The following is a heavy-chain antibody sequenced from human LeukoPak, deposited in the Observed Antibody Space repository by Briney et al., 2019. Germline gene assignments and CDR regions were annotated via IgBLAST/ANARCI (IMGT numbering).Heavy chain of an antibody. Sequence: PGGSLRLFWVGSGFTLCNFWMQLVRQAPGKGLEWVANIKQDGGEKYYVDSVKGRFTISRDNAKDSLYLQMNSLRAEDTAVYYCARRYFDYWGQGTLVTVSS. V-gene: IGHV3-7*03. CDR3: ARRYFDY. CDR2: IKQDGGEK. J-gene: IGHJ4*02. CDR1: GFTLCNFW.